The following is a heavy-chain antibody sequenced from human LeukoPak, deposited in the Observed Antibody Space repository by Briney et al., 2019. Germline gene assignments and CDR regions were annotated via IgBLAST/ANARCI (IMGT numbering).Heavy chain of an antibody. CDR3: ARETPYSNTWTDFDF. CDR1: GFTFGTHT. CDR2: ISLSSSSI. Sequence: GGSLRLSCTTSGFTFGTHTMHWVRQAPGKGLEWVSYISLSSSSIYYADSLKGRFTISRDNAKNSLYLQMNSLRAEDTAVYYCARETPYSNTWTDFDFWGQGTLVTVSS. D-gene: IGHD6-13*01. V-gene: IGHV3-48*01. J-gene: IGHJ4*02.